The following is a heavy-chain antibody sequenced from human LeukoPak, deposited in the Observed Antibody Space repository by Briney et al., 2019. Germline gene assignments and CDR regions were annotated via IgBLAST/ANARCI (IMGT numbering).Heavy chain of an antibody. CDR3: ARGPTFYDYVWGSYRSTGYFDY. D-gene: IGHD3-16*02. CDR2: TYYRSKWYN. Sequence: SQTLSLTCAISGDSVSSNSAAWNWIRQSPSRGLEWLGRTYYRSKWYNDYAVSVKSRITINPDTSKNQFSLQLNSVTPEDTAVYYCARGPTFYDYVWGSYRSTGYFDYWGQGTLVTVSS. CDR1: GDSVSSNSAA. V-gene: IGHV6-1*01. J-gene: IGHJ4*02.